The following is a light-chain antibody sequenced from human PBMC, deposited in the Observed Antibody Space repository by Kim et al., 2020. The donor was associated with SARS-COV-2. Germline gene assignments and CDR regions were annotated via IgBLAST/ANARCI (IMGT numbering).Light chain of an antibody. J-gene: IGKJ2*01. CDR3: QQYGDWPYV. V-gene: IGKV3-15*01. CDR1: QNIGIN. Sequence: SVSPGERATPSCRASQNIGINVAWYQQKPGQAPRLLVYGASSRATGISGRFSGSGSGTDFTLTISSLQSEDLAVYYCQQYGDWPYVFGQGTKLEI. CDR2: GAS.